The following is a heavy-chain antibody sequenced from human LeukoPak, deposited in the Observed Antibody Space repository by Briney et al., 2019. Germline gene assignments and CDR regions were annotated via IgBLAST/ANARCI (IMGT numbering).Heavy chain of an antibody. V-gene: IGHV1-2*06. Sequence: GASVKVSCKVSGYTLTELSMHWVRQAPGQGLEWMGRINPNSGGTNYAQKFQGRVTMTRDTSISTVYMELSRLRSDDTAVYYCAIIGSRRIVVVVAQYDAFDIWGQGTMVTVSS. CDR3: AIIGSRRIVVVVAQYDAFDI. J-gene: IGHJ3*02. CDR1: GYTLTELS. CDR2: INPNSGGT. D-gene: IGHD2-15*01.